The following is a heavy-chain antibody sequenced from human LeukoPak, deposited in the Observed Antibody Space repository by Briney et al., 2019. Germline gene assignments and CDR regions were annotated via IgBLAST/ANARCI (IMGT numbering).Heavy chain of an antibody. CDR3: AREGRSIVGVNDY. D-gene: IGHD1-26*01. Sequence: ASQTLSLTCTVSGGSISSGDYYWSWIRQPPGKGLEWIGYIYHSGSTYYNPSLKSRVTISVDRSKNQFSLKLSSVTAADTAVYYCAREGRSIVGVNDYWGQGTLVTVSS. CDR2: IYHSGST. J-gene: IGHJ4*02. CDR1: GGSISSGDYY. V-gene: IGHV4-30-4*01.